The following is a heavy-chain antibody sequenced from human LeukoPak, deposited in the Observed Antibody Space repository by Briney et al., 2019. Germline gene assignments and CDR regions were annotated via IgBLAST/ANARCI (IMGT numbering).Heavy chain of an antibody. Sequence: SETLSLTCTVSGGSISSSSYYWGWIRQPPGKGLEWIGSIYYSGSTYYNPSLKSRVTISVDTSKNQFSLKLSSVTAADTAVYYCAREGGLWYFDLWGRGTLVTVSS. CDR3: AREGGLWYFDL. CDR1: GGSISSSSYY. CDR2: IYYSGST. J-gene: IGHJ2*01. V-gene: IGHV4-39*02.